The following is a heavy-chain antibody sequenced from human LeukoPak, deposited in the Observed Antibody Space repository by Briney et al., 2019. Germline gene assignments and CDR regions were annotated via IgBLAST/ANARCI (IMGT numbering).Heavy chain of an antibody. Sequence: GGSLRLSCAASGFTFSTYGIHWVRQAPGKGLEWVAVISNDGSNKYYADSVKGRFTISRDNSKNTVYLQMNSLRGEDTAVYYCAKSGIAAAGQRGYFDYRGQGTLVTVSS. V-gene: IGHV3-30*18. D-gene: IGHD6-13*01. J-gene: IGHJ4*02. CDR2: ISNDGSNK. CDR1: GFTFSTYG. CDR3: AKSGIAAAGQRGYFDY.